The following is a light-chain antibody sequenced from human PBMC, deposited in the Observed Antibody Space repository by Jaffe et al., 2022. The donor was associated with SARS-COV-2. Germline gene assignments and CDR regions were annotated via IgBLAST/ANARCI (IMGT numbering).Light chain of an antibody. CDR3: QQYNRWPLT. CDR1: QTISTA. V-gene: IGKV3-15*01. Sequence: EIVMTQSPATLSVSPGERAVLSCRASQTISTALAWFQQKPGQAPRLLIYGATNRATGVPATFSGSGSGTEFTLTISSLQSEDFAVYYCQQYNRWPLTFGGGTKVEIK. CDR2: GAT. J-gene: IGKJ4*01.